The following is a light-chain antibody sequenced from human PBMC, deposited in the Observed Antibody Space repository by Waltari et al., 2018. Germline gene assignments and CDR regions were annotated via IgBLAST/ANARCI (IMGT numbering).Light chain of an antibody. J-gene: IGLJ3*02. Sequence: SYVLTQPPSVSVAPGKTARITCGGNNIGSKSVHWYQQKPGQAPVLVVYDDSDRPSGIPERFSGSNSGSTANLTISRVEAGDEADYYCQVWDSSSDHPEVFGGGTKLTVL. CDR1: NIGSKS. CDR2: DDS. CDR3: QVWDSSSDHPEV. V-gene: IGLV3-21*03.